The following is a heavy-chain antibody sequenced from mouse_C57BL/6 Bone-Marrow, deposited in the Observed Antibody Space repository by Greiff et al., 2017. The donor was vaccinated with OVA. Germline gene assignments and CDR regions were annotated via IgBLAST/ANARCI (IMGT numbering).Heavy chain of an antibody. J-gene: IGHJ2*01. V-gene: IGHV3-6*01. CDR2: ISYDGSN. Sequence: EVKLMESGPGLVKPSQSLSLTCSVTGYSITSGYYWNWIRQFPGNKLEWMGYISYDGSNNYNPSLKNRISITRDTSKNQFFLKLNSVTTEDTATYYCARHYGYDENFDYWGQGTTLTVSS. CDR1: GYSITSGYY. CDR3: ARHYGYDENFDY. D-gene: IGHD2-2*01.